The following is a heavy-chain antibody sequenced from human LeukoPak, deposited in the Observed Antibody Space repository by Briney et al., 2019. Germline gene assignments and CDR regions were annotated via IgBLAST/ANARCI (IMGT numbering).Heavy chain of an antibody. V-gene: IGHV4-38-2*02. Sequence: SETLSLTCTVSGYSISSGYYWGWIRQPPGKGLEWIGSIYHSGSTYYNPSLKSRVTISVDTFKNQFSLNVSSVTAADTAVYYCARGLIVGSYYYMDVWGKGTTVTVSS. J-gene: IGHJ6*03. D-gene: IGHD1-26*01. CDR3: ARGLIVGSYYYMDV. CDR2: IYHSGST. CDR1: GYSISSGYY.